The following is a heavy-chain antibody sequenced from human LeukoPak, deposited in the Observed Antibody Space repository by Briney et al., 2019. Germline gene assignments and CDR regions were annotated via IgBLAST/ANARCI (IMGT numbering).Heavy chain of an antibody. V-gene: IGHV4-30-2*01. Sequence: SETLSLTCAVSGGSISSGGYSWRWIRQPPGKGLEWIGYIYHSGSTYYNPSLKSRVTISVDRSKNQFSLKLSSVTAADTAVYYCARGTGLGSSGYYDYYGMDVWGQGTTVTVSS. J-gene: IGHJ6*02. CDR2: IYHSGST. D-gene: IGHD3-22*01. CDR1: GGSISSGGYS. CDR3: ARGTGLGSSGYYDYYGMDV.